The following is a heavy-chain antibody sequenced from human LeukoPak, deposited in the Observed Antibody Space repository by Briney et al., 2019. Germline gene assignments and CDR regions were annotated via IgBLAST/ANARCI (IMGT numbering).Heavy chain of an antibody. V-gene: IGHV4-59*01. CDR2: IYYSRST. CDR3: AGRRSLVEATTY. J-gene: IGHJ4*02. Sequence: PSETLSLTCTVSGGSISSYYWSWNRQPPGKGLEWIGYIYYSRSTNYNPSLKSRVTLSVDTSKNQFSLKLRSVTAADTAVYYCAGRRSLVEATTYWGQGTLVTVSS. CDR1: GGSISSYY. D-gene: IGHD5-12*01.